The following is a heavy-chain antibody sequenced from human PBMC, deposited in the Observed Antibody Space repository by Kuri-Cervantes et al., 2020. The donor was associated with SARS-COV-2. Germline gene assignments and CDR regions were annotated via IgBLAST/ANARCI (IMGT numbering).Heavy chain of an antibody. V-gene: IGHV3-30*03. Sequence: GGSRRLSCAAAGFTFNNYGMHWVRQAPGKGLGWVAVISLDGSKKFYADSVKGRFTISRDNSKNTLYVQMNSMRAEDTAVYYCARLGPPLSGSHDAFDIWGQGTMVTVSS. D-gene: IGHD1-26*01. CDR3: ARLGPPLSGSHDAFDI. CDR1: GFTFNNYG. CDR2: ISLDGSKK. J-gene: IGHJ3*02.